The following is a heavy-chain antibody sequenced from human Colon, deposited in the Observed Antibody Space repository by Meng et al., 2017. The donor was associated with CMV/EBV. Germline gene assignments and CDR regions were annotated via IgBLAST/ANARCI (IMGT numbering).Heavy chain of an antibody. CDR1: GGSISSSNW. CDR2: IYYSGST. D-gene: IGHD2-2*01. V-gene: IGHV4-4*02. CDR3: ARDRSYCSSTSCYDGGYYYYGMDV. J-gene: IGHJ6*02. Sequence: SETLSLTCAVSGGSISSSNWWSWVRQPPGKGLEWIGYIYYSGSTYYNPSLKSRVTISVDTSKNQFSLKLSSVTAADTAVYYCARDRSYCSSTSCYDGGYYYYGMDVWGQGTTVTVSS.